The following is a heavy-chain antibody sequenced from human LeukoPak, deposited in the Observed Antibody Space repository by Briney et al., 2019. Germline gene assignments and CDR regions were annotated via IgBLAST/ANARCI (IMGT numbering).Heavy chain of an antibody. V-gene: IGHV1-69*04. J-gene: IGHJ4*02. CDR2: IIPILGIV. Sequence: ASVKVSCKASGDTFSNYAISWVRQAPGQGLEWMGRIIPILGIVNYAQKFQGRVTFTADESTRTAYLELSSLRSEDTAVYYCARDSWYSPYYFDYWGQGTLVTVSS. D-gene: IGHD1-1*01. CDR1: GDTFSNYA. CDR3: ARDSWYSPYYFDY.